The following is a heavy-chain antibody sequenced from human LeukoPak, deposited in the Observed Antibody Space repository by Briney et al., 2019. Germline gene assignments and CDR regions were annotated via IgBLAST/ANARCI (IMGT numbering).Heavy chain of an antibody. CDR1: GFTFSSYS. J-gene: IGHJ4*02. CDR3: VKVGSGWSFDY. CDR2: ISSSGGAT. Sequence: GGSLRLSYAASGFTFSSYSMTWVRQATGKGLEWVSVISSSGGATDYAGSVKGRFTISRDNSKNTLYLQMSSLRAEDTAVYYCVKVGSGWSFDYWGQGTLVTVSS. D-gene: IGHD6-19*01. V-gene: IGHV3-23*01.